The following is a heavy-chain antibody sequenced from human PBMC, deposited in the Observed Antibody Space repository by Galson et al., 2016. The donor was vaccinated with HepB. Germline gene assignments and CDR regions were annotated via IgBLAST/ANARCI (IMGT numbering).Heavy chain of an antibody. J-gene: IGHJ3*01. CDR2: ISGRGGST. V-gene: IGHV3-23*01. Sequence: SLRLSCAASGFTFSSHSMTWVRQALGKGLEWVSVISGRGGSTYYADSVKRRFTISRDNSKNTEYLQMNSHRAEDTAVYYRAKGGWTHAFDLWGQGTMFTVSS. CDR1: GFTFSSHS. CDR3: AKGGWTHAFDL. D-gene: IGHD3/OR15-3a*01.